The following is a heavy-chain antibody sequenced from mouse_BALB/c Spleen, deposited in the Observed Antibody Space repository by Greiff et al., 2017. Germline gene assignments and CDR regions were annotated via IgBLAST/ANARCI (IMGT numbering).Heavy chain of an antibody. CDR2: INPDSSTI. D-gene: IGHD1-3*01. CDR3: ARPSSHFYYFDY. Sequence: EVKLVESGGGLVQPGGSLKLSCAASGFDFSRYWMSWVRQAPGKGLEWIGEINPDSSTINYTPSLKDKFIISRDNAKNTLYLQMSKVRSEDTALYYCARPSSHFYYFDYWGQGTTLTVSS. V-gene: IGHV4-1*02. J-gene: IGHJ2*01. CDR1: GFDFSRYW.